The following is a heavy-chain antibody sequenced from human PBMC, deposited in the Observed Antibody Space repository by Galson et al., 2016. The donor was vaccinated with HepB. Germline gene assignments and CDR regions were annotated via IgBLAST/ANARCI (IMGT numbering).Heavy chain of an antibody. Sequence: SETLSLTCGVHGGSFSSYYWSWIRQPPGKGLEWIGEVSHSGSANYNPSLKSRVTITADTSKSQVFLNLGSVTAADTAVYYCASLPHWDFWSSSEGRSFWGQGVLVTVSS. V-gene: IGHV4-34*01. D-gene: IGHD3-3*01. CDR2: VSHSGSA. J-gene: IGHJ4*02. CDR3: ASLPHWDFWSSSEGRSF. CDR1: GGSFSSYY.